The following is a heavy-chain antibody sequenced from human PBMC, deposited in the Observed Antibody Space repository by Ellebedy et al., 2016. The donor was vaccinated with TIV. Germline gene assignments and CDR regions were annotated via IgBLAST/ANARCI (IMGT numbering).Heavy chain of an antibody. V-gene: IGHV3-21*04. Sequence: GGSLRLSXAASGFTFSSFNMNWVRQAPGKGLEWVSAISSSGNYVYYADSVRGRFTISRDNAKNSLFLRMNSLRAEDTAVYYCAKVQDPLGVSCSTTNCYRGFDYWGQGTLVTVSS. D-gene: IGHD2-2*01. CDR3: AKVQDPLGVSCSTTNCYRGFDY. J-gene: IGHJ4*02. CDR2: ISSSGNYV. CDR1: GFTFSSFN.